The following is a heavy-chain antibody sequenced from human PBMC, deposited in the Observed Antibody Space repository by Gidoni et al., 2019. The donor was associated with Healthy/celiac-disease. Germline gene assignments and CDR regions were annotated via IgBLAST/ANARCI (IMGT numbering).Heavy chain of an antibody. CDR2: ISSSSSTI. D-gene: IGHD4-17*01. Sequence: EVQLVESGGGLVQPGGSLRLSCAASGFTFSSYSMNWVRQAPGKGLEWVSYISSSSSTIYYADSVKGRFTISRDNAKNSLYLQMNSLRAEDTAVYYCARESWLKNDYGDYGSSLGGGNFDYWGQGTLVTVSS. V-gene: IGHV3-48*01. CDR3: ARESWLKNDYGDYGSSLGGGNFDY. CDR1: GFTFSSYS. J-gene: IGHJ4*02.